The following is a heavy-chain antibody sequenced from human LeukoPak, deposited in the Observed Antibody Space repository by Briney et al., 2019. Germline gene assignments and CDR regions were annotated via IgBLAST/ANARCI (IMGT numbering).Heavy chain of an antibody. D-gene: IGHD1-1*01. V-gene: IGHV1-2*04. CDR2: INPNSGGT. J-gene: IGHJ4*02. CDR1: GYTFTGYY. CDR3: AREAPRESGTGFDY. Sequence: GASVKVSCKASGYTFTGYYMHWVRQAPGQGLERMGWINPNSGGTNYAQKFQGWVTMTRDTSISTAYMELSRLRSDDTAVYHCAREAPRESGTGFDYWGQGTLVTVSS.